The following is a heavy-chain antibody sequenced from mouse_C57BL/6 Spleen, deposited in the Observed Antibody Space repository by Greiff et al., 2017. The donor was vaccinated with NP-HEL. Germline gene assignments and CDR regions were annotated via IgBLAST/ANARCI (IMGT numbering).Heavy chain of an antibody. J-gene: IGHJ4*01. D-gene: IGHD2-4*01. V-gene: IGHV1-54*01. Sequence: QVQLQQSGAELVRPGTSVKVSCKASGYAFTNYLIEWVKQRPGQGLEWIGVINPGSGGTNYNEKFKGKATLTADKSSSTAYMQLSSLTSEDSAVYFCARCDYDGGLYAMDYWGQGTSVTVSS. CDR2: INPGSGGT. CDR1: GYAFTNYL. CDR3: ARCDYDGGLYAMDY.